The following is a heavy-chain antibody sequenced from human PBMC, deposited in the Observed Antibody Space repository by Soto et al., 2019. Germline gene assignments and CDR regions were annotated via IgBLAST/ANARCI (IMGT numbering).Heavy chain of an antibody. D-gene: IGHD1-1*01. CDR1: GYTFGDYY. CDR3: AREPATAKPEGVDF. V-gene: IGHV1-2*02. J-gene: IGHJ4*02. Sequence: SVKVSCKASGYTFGDYYIHWVRQAPGQGLEWMGWINPNSGGTKYAPKFQGGVTMTRDTSITTAYMELSRLRSGDTAVYYCAREPATAKPEGVDFWGQGTLVTVSS. CDR2: INPNSGGT.